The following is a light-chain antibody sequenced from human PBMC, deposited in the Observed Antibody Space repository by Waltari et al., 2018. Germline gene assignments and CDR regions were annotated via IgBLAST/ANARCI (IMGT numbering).Light chain of an antibody. J-gene: IGKJ4*01. CDR3: QHTHSFPHS. Sequence: DIRMTQSPSFVSESVGDTVTLTCRASQDISRWLAWYRQKPGKAPELLIYAASSLQSGVPSRFSGRGAGTEFSLIISDLHPEDFASYFCQHTHSFPHSFGGGTTLDI. V-gene: IGKV1-12*01. CDR1: QDISRW. CDR2: AAS.